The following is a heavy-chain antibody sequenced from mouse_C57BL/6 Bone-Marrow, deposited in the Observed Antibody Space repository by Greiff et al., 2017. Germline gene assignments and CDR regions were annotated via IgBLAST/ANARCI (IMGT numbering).Heavy chain of an antibody. CDR1: YTFSRRVH. CDR2: GQGLEWIG. Sequence: VQLQQSGPELARPWASVKISCQALYTFSRRVHFAIRDTNYWMQWVKQRPGQGLEWIGAIYPGNGDTSYNQKFKGKATLAADKSSRPAYMQPSRLTSEDSAVYYCAWGTGTDYWGQGTTLTGSS. V-gene: IGHV1-87*01. CDR3: SEDSAVYYCAWGTGTDY. D-gene: IGHD4-1*01. J-gene: IGHJ2*01.